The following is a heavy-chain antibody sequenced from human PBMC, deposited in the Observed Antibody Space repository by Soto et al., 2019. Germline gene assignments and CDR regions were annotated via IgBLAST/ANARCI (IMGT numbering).Heavy chain of an antibody. D-gene: IGHD1-26*01. J-gene: IGHJ5*02. CDR1: GYSFTDYY. CDR3: ARDSPQSWSSVENWFDP. V-gene: IGHV1-2*02. CDR2: ITPNSGDT. Sequence: ASVKVSCKAAGYSFTDYYIHWVRQAPGQGLEWMGWITPNSGDTKYAQKFQGRVTMTRDTSISTAYMELTRLTSDDTAVYYCARDSPQSWSSVENWFDPWGPGTLVTVFS.